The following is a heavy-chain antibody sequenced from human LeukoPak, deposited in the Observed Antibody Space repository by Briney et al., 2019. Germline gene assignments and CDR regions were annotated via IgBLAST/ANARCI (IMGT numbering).Heavy chain of an antibody. V-gene: IGHV3-30*18. Sequence: GRSLRLSCAASGFTFSSYGMHWVRQAPGKGLEWVAVISYDGSNKYYADSVKGRFTISRDNSKNTLYLQMNSLRAEDTAAYYCAKGGLRYFDWLLGPFDYWGQGTLVTVSS. J-gene: IGHJ4*02. CDR3: AKGGLRYFDWLLGPFDY. D-gene: IGHD3-9*01. CDR2: ISYDGSNK. CDR1: GFTFSSYG.